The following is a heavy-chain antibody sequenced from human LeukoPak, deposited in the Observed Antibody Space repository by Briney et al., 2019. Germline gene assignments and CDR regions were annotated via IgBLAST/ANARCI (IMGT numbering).Heavy chain of an antibody. Sequence: GGSLRLSCAVSGFTFSTYWMSWVRQTPGKGLERVANIEEDGGEQNYVDSVEGRFTISRDNTKNSVFLQMNSLRVEDTAVYYCARDRSVAGLFDNWGQGTLVTVSS. V-gene: IGHV3-7*01. J-gene: IGHJ4*02. CDR3: ARDRSVAGLFDN. D-gene: IGHD6-19*01. CDR2: IEEDGGEQ. CDR1: GFTFSTYW.